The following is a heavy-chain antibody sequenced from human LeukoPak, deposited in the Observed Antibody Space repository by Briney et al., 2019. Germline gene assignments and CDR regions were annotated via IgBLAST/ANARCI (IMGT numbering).Heavy chain of an antibody. D-gene: IGHD5-12*01. J-gene: IGHJ4*02. CDR2: ISAYNGNT. Sequence: ASVKVSCKASGYTFTSYGISWVRQAPGQGLEWMGWISAYNGNTNYAQKLQGRVTMTTDTSTSTAYMELRSLRSDDTAVYYCAKDTRYDPILDYWGQGTLVTVSS. CDR3: AKDTRYDPILDY. V-gene: IGHV1-18*01. CDR1: GYTFTSYG.